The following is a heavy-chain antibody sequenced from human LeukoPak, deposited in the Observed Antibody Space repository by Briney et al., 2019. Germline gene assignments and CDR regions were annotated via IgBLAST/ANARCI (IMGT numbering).Heavy chain of an antibody. J-gene: IGHJ4*02. CDR1: GFTFSSHG. CDR2: IWYDGSNK. D-gene: IGHD3-10*01. Sequence: GGSLRLSCAASGFTFSSHGMHWVRQAPGKGLEWVAVIWYDGSNKYYTDSVKGRFTISRDNSKNTLYLQMNSLRDEDTAVHYCARDFRVRARSVKGLYDYWGQGTLVTVSS. CDR3: ARDFRVRARSVKGLYDY. V-gene: IGHV3-33*01.